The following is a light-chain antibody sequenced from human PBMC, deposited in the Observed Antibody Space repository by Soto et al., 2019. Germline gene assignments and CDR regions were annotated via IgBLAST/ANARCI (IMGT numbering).Light chain of an antibody. Sequence: DIQMTQSPSSLSASLGDRVTITCLESQSISSYVSWYQQKSGRAPKLLIYAASSLQSGVPSRFSCGGCGTEFTLTISSLQPDDFATYYCQHCNSYSEAFGQGTKVDIK. V-gene: IGKV1-39*01. J-gene: IGKJ1*01. CDR3: QHCNSYSEA. CDR1: QSISSY. CDR2: AAS.